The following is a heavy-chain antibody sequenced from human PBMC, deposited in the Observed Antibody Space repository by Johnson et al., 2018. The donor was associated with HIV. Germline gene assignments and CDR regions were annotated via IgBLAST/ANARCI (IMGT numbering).Heavy chain of an antibody. CDR2: ISYDGSNK. CDR3: AREGRTGPDTFDI. V-gene: IGHV3-30*04. CDR1: RFTFSSYA. Sequence: QMQLVESGGGVVQPGRSLRLSCAASRFTFSSYAMHWVRQAQGKGLEWVAIISYDGSNKNYADYVKGRFTVSRDNSKNTLFLQMNGLRAEDTAVYYCAREGRTGPDTFDIWGQGTKVTVSS. J-gene: IGHJ3*02.